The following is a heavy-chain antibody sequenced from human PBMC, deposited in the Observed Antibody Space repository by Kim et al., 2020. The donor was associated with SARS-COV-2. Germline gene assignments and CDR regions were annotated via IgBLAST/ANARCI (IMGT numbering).Heavy chain of an antibody. J-gene: IGHJ4*02. CDR1: GFTFSSYG. V-gene: IGHV3-33*01. Sequence: GGSLRLSCAASGFTFSSYGMHWVRQAPGKGLEWVAVIWYDGSNKYYADSVKGRFTISRDNSKNTLYLQMNSLRAEDTAVYYCAREGGTWGYSGYDLPNWGQGTLVTVSS. CDR2: IWYDGSNK. D-gene: IGHD5-12*01. CDR3: AREGGTWGYSGYDLPN.